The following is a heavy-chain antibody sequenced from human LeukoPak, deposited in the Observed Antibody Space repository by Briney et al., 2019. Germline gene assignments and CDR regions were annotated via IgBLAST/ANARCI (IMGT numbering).Heavy chain of an antibody. V-gene: IGHV1-3*01. CDR3: ARYYGSGGLDY. D-gene: IGHD3-10*01. CDR2: LNAGNGNT. J-gene: IGHJ4*02. Sequence: ASVKVSCEASGYTFTNYAMHWVRQAPGQRLEWMGWLNAGNGNTKYSQKFQDRVTFTRDTSASTAYMELSSLISEDTAVYYCARYYGSGGLDYWGQGTLVTVSS. CDR1: GYTFTNYA.